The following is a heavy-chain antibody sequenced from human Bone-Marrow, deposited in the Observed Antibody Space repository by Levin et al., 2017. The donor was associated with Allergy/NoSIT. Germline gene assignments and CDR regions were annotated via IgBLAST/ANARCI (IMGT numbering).Heavy chain of an antibody. J-gene: IGHJ4*02. V-gene: IGHV4-34*01. CDR2: SNHSGST. Sequence: PSETLSLTCAVYGESFSGHYWSWIRQPPGKGLEWIGESNHSGSTKYNPSLKSRVTISVDTSKNQFSLKVTSVTAADTAGYYCARGSGGDQRLDYWGQGTLVTVSS. D-gene: IGHD2-21*02. CDR1: GESFSGHY. CDR3: ARGSGGDQRLDY.